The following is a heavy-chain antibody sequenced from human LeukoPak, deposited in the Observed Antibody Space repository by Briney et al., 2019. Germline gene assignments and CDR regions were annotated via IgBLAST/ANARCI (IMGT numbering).Heavy chain of an antibody. Sequence: SETLSLTCTVSGGSISSSNWWGWIRQPPGKGLEWIGYIYYSGSTYYNPSLKSRVTMSVDTSKNQFSLKLSSVTAVDTAVYYCARTMGWIGYFDYWGQGTLVTVSS. CDR3: ARTMGWIGYFDY. CDR1: GGSISSSNW. CDR2: IYYSGST. D-gene: IGHD5-12*01. V-gene: IGHV4-28*01. J-gene: IGHJ4*02.